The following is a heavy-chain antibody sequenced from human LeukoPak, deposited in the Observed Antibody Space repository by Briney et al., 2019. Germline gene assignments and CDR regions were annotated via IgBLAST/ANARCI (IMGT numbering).Heavy chain of an antibody. V-gene: IGHV3-53*01. CDR3: AREGSGRTAYNDGLDV. CDR1: GFTVSSSY. J-gene: IGHJ3*01. D-gene: IGHD3-10*01. Sequence: GGSLRLSCAASGFTVSSSYMTWVRQAPGKGLEWVSVIRSGGSTVYTDSVKGRFTISRDNSKNTLYLQLNSLRAEDTAVYYCAREGSGRTAYNDGLDVWGQGTMVTVSS. CDR2: IRSGGST.